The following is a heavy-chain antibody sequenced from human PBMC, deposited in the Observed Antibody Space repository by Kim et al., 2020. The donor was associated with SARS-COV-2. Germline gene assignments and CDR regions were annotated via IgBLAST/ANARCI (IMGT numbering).Heavy chain of an antibody. J-gene: IGHJ4*02. V-gene: IGHV5-51*01. CDR1: GYSFTKFW. Sequence: ESLKISCTASGYSFTKFWIGWVRQMPGKRLEWRGTIYHRDSDTRYSPSFQCQATIPADRSIKTANLQCSSLKASATASYYCAKYNPVPAVDFWGLGTLV. D-gene: IGHD2-2*01. CDR2: IYHRDSDT. CDR3: AKYNPVPAVDF.